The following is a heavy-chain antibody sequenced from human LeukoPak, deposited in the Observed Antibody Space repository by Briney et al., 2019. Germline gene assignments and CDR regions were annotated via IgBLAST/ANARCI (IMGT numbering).Heavy chain of an antibody. J-gene: IGHJ5*02. Sequence: SVKVSCKASGGTFSSYAISWVRQAPGQGLEWMGRIIPILGIANYAQKFQGRVTITADKSTSTAYMELSSLRSEDTAVYYCARDTPSSGGGPPFDPWGQGTLVTVSS. D-gene: IGHD2-15*01. CDR3: ARDTPSSGGGPPFDP. V-gene: IGHV1-69*04. CDR2: IIPILGIA. CDR1: GGTFSSYA.